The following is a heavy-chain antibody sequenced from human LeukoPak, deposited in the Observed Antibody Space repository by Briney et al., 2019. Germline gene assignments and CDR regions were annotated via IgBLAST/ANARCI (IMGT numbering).Heavy chain of an antibody. V-gene: IGHV4-59*01. Sequence: PSETLSLTCTVSGGSISSYYWSWIRQPPGKGLEWIGYIYYSGSTNYNPSLKSRVTISVDTSKNQFSLKLSSVTAADTAVHYCARGYGSGSPPDVWGQGTTVTVSS. CDR2: IYYSGST. CDR3: ARGYGSGSPPDV. CDR1: GGSISSYY. J-gene: IGHJ6*02. D-gene: IGHD3-10*01.